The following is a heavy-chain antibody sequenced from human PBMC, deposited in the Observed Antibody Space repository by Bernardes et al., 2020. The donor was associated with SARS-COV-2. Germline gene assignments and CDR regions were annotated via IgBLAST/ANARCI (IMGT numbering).Heavy chain of an antibody. CDR1: GGSISSSSYY. D-gene: IGHD3-10*01. Sequence: SETLSLTCTVSGGSISSSSYYWGWIRQPPGKGLEWIGSIYYSGSTYYNPSLKSRVTISVDTSKNQFSLKLSSVTAADTAVYYCARVASMAPRARWYFDLWGRGTQVNVSS. CDR2: IYYSGST. CDR3: ARVASMAPRARWYFDL. J-gene: IGHJ2*01. V-gene: IGHV4-39*01.